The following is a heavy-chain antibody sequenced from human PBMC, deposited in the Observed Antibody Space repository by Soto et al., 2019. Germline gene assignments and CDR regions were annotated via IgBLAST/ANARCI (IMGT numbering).Heavy chain of an antibody. D-gene: IGHD2-21*01. CDR1: GFTFSSYG. Sequence: GGSLRLSCAASGFTFSSYGMHWVRQAPGKGLEWVAVISYDGSNKYYADSVKGRFTISRDNSKNTLYLQMNSLRAEDTAVYYCAKNSINYYYYGMDVWGQGTTVTVSS. CDR3: AKNSINYYYYGMDV. J-gene: IGHJ6*02. CDR2: ISYDGSNK. V-gene: IGHV3-30*18.